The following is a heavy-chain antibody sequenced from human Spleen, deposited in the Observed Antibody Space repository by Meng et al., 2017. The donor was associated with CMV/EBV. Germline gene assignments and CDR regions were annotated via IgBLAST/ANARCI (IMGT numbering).Heavy chain of an antibody. Sequence: SVKVSCKASGGTFSSYAISWVRQAPGQGLEWMGGIIPIFGTANYAQKFQGRVTITTDESTSTAYMELSSLRSEDTAVYYCARGRDYDFWSGYYSGYYFDYWGQGTLVTVSS. V-gene: IGHV1-69*05. D-gene: IGHD3-3*01. CDR1: GGTFSSYA. CDR3: ARGRDYDFWSGYYSGYYFDY. CDR2: IIPIFGTA. J-gene: IGHJ4*02.